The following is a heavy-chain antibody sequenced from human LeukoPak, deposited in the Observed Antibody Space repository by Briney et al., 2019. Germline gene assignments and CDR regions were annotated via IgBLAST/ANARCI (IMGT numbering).Heavy chain of an antibody. J-gene: IGHJ4*02. CDR1: GFPFSNYF. D-gene: IGHD6-6*01. CDR2: IGSSGYTI. CDR3: ARPQTSSSSTASLGY. V-gene: IGHV3-11*01. Sequence: GGSLRLSSAASGFPFSNYFMSWIRQAPGKGLEWISYIGSSGYTIYYSDSVKGRFTISRDNAKNSLYLQMDSLRAEDTAIYYCARPQTSSSSTASLGYWGQGTLVTVSS.